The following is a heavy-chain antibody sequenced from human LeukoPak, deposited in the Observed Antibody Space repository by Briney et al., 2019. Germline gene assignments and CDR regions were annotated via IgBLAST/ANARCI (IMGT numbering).Heavy chain of an antibody. J-gene: IGHJ4*02. CDR1: GSSISGYY. CDR2: IYYSGST. CDR3: ARVRQSYYDSSGYYRHLDY. Sequence: SETLSLTCTVSGSSISGYYWSWIRQPPGKGLEWLGYIYYSGSTYYNPSLKSRVTISVDTSKNQFSLKLSSVTAADTAVYYCARVRQSYYDSSGYYRHLDYWGQGTLVTVSS. V-gene: IGHV4-30-4*08. D-gene: IGHD3-22*01.